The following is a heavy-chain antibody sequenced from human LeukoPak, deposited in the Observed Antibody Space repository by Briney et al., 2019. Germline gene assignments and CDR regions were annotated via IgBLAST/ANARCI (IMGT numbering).Heavy chain of an antibody. CDR1: GFTFSSYE. CDR2: ISSSGSTI. V-gene: IGHV3-48*03. D-gene: IGHD3-10*01. Sequence: GGSLRLSCAASGFTFSSYEMNWVRQAPGKGLEWVSYISSSGSTIYYADSVKGRFTISRDNAKNSLYLQMNSLRAEDTALYYCAKDIWGSGSYYHFDYWGQGTLVTVSS. CDR3: AKDIWGSGSYYHFDY. J-gene: IGHJ4*02.